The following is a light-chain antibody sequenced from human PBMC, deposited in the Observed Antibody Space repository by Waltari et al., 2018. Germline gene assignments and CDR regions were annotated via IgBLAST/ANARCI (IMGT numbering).Light chain of an antibody. V-gene: IGLV1-44*01. CDR2: KGG. CDR1: ASNIGNTL. Sequence: QSVLTQPPSVSGTPGQRVTIPCSGSASNIGNTLVNWHQQFPGKAPKRPIYKGGQRPSGAPDRFSGSKSGTSASLAISGLQSEDEADYYCAAWDDSLNGRWVFGGGTKVTVL. CDR3: AAWDDSLNGRWV. J-gene: IGLJ3*02.